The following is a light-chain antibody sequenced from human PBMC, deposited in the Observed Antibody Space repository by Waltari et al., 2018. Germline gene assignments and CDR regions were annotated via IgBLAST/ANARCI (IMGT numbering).Light chain of an antibody. CDR3: QQYDNLPH. CDR1: QDISNY. Sequence: DIQMTQSPSSLSASVGDRVTITCQASQDISNYLNWYQQKPGKAPKLLIYDASNVETGVPSRFSGSGSGTDFTFTISSLQPEDIATYYCQQYDNLPHFGGGTKVEIK. CDR2: DAS. J-gene: IGKJ4*01. V-gene: IGKV1-33*01.